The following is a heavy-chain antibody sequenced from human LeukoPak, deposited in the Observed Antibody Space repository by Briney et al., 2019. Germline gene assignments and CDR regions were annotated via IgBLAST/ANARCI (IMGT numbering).Heavy chain of an antibody. CDR1: GYSFTGYW. V-gene: IGHV5-51*01. CDR3: ARQLGERTFNWNDFDY. D-gene: IGHD1-1*01. CDR2: IYPGDSDT. J-gene: IGHJ4*02. Sequence: GESLKISCKGSGYSFTGYWIGWVRQMPGKGLEWMVIIYPGDSDTRYSPSFQGQVTISADKSISTAYLQWSSLKASDTAIYYCARQLGERTFNWNDFDYWGQGTLVTVPS.